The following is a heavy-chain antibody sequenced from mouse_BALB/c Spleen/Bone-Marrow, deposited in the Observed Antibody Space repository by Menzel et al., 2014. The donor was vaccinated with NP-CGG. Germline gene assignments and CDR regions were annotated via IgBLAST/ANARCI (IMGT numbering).Heavy chain of an antibody. Sequence: EVHLVESGGGLVQPGGSLKLSCAASGFPFSSYTMSWVRQTPEKRLEWVAFITNGGGSTYYPDTLKGRSTISRDDAKNTLYLQMSSLKSEDTAMYYCATLTGTSYWGQGTLVTVSA. D-gene: IGHD4-1*01. V-gene: IGHV5-12-2*01. CDR2: ITNGGGST. CDR3: ATLTGTSY. J-gene: IGHJ3*01. CDR1: GFPFSSYT.